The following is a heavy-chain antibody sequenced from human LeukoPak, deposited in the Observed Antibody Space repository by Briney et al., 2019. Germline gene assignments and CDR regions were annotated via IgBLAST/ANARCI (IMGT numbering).Heavy chain of an antibody. CDR1: GGSISSSSYY. D-gene: IGHD3-22*01. Sequence: KPSETLSLTCTVSGGSISSSSYYWGWIRQPPGKGLEWIGSIYYSGSTYYNPPLKSRVTISVDTSKNHFSLKLSSVTAATKAVYYCTRSRRPPCLVVITQYPPYYFDYWGQGTLVTVSS. CDR2: IYYSGST. J-gene: IGHJ4*02. V-gene: IGHV4-39*02. CDR3: TRSRRPPCLVVITQYPPYYFDY.